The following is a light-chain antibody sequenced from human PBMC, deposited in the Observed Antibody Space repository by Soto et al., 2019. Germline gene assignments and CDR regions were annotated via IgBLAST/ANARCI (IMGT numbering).Light chain of an antibody. J-gene: IGKJ1*01. CDR1: QSVLYSSNNKNY. V-gene: IGKV4-1*01. CDR2: WAS. CDR3: QQYYSSPPT. Sequence: DIVLTQSPDSLAVSLGKRATINCQSSQSVLYSSNNKNYLAWYQHNPGQPPKLLIYWASTRESGVPDRFSGSGSGTDFTLTISSLQAEDVAVYYCQQYYSSPPTFGQGTKVEIK.